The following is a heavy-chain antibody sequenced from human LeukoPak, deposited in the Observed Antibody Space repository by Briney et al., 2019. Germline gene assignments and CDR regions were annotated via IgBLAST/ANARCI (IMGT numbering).Heavy chain of an antibody. CDR2: IYPGDSDT. CDR1: GYSFTSYW. J-gene: IGHJ4*02. D-gene: IGHD6-6*01. Sequence: GESLKISCKGSGYSFTSYWIGWVRQMPGKRLECIGIIYPGDSDTRYSPSFQGQVTISADKSISTAYLQWSSLKASDTAMYYCARREYSSSPLDYWGQGTLVTVSS. V-gene: IGHV5-51*01. CDR3: ARREYSSSPLDY.